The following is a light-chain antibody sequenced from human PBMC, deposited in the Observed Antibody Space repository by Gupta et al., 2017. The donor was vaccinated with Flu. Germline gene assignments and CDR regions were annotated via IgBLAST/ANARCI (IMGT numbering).Light chain of an antibody. V-gene: IGLV3-21*02. Sequence: SSVLTLPPSVSVAPGQPARITCEGNNIGRKSVNWYQKKPGQATVLVVYADTDRPAGIPERFSGSNSGNTASLTISRVEAGDEADYYCQVWDPSRGPDLYVFGAGTKVTVL. J-gene: IGLJ1*01. CDR3: QVWDPSRGPDLYV. CDR2: ADT. CDR1: NIGRKS.